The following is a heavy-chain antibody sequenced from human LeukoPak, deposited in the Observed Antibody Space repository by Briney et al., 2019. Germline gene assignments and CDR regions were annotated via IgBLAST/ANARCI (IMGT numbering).Heavy chain of an antibody. CDR1: GYTFTSYA. V-gene: IGHV7-4-1*02. Sequence: GASVKVSCKASGYTFTSYAMNWVRQAPGQGLEWMGWINTNTGNPTYAQGFTGRFVFSLDTSVSTAYLQISSLKAEDTAVYYCARESAVTLPDYYYYGMDVWGQGTTVTVSS. CDR3: ARESAVTLPDYYYYGMDV. CDR2: INTNTGNP. J-gene: IGHJ6*02. D-gene: IGHD5-18*01.